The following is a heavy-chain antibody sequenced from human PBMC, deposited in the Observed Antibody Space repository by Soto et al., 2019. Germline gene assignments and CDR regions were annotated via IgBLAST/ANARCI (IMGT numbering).Heavy chain of an antibody. CDR2: INPDGTNT. Sequence: PGGSLRLSCEASGFTFGEHWMYWVRQTPGKGLVSVSRINPDGTNTSYADSVKGRFTISRDNAKNTLYLQMNSLRVEDTAVYYCASSSGSNFTSDYWGQGTLVTVSS. V-gene: IGHV3-74*01. J-gene: IGHJ4*02. CDR1: GFTFGEHW. D-gene: IGHD4-4*01. CDR3: ASSSGSNFTSDY.